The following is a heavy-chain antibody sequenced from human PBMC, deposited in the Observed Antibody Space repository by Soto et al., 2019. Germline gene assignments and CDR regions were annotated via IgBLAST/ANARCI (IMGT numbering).Heavy chain of an antibody. V-gene: IGHV1-2*04. D-gene: IGHD3-3*01. CDR1: GYTFTGYY. CDR3: ARGGIYDFWSGEDWFDP. Sequence: ASVKVSCKASGYTFTGYYMHWVRQAPGQGLEWMGWINPNSGGTNYAQKFQGWVTMTRDTSISTAYMELSRLRSDDTAVYYCARGGIYDFWSGEDWFDPWGQGTLVTV. J-gene: IGHJ5*02. CDR2: INPNSGGT.